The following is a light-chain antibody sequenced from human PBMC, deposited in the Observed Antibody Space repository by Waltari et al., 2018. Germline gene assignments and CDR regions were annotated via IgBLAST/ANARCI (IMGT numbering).Light chain of an antibody. Sequence: QSVLTQPPSASGTPGQRVTISCSGSTSNNGSNTVNWYRQLPGTAPKLLIYTINHRPSGVPYRFSGSTSGTSASLAISGLQSEDEADYYCAALDDSLIWVFGGGTKLTVL. CDR3: AALDDSLIWV. CDR2: TIN. V-gene: IGLV1-44*01. CDR1: TSNNGSNT. J-gene: IGLJ3*02.